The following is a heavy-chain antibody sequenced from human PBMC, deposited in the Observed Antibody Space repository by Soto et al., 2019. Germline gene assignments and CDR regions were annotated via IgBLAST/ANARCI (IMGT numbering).Heavy chain of an antibody. CDR1: GGSISSGGYY. J-gene: IGHJ6*02. CDR3: ARAKASIAARPQGDYYYYGMDV. V-gene: IGHV4-31*03. CDR2: IYYSGST. Sequence: QVQLQESGPGLVKPSQTLSLTCTVSGGSISSGGYYWSWIRQHPGKGLEWIGYIYYSGSTYYNPSLKSRVTISVDTSKNQFSLKLSSVTAADTAVYYCARAKASIAARPQGDYYYYGMDVWGQGTTVTVSS. D-gene: IGHD6-6*01.